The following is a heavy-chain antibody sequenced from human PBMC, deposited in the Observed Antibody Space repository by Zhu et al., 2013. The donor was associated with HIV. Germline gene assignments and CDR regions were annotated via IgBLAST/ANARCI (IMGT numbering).Heavy chain of an antibody. CDR2: ISYDGSNK. V-gene: IGHV3-30-3*01. CDR1: GFTFSSYA. D-gene: IGHD2-21*01. Sequence: AASGFTFSSYAMHWVRQAPGKGLEWVAVISYDGSNKYYADSVKGRFTISRDNSKNTLYLQMNSLRAEDTAVYYCARDLSVAYCGGDCYSRYFDLWGLAPWSLSPQ. J-gene: IGHJ2*01. CDR3: ARDLSVAYCGGDCYSRYFDL.